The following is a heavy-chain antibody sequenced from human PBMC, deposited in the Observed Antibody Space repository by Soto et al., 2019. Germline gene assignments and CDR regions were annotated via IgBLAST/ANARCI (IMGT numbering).Heavy chain of an antibody. CDR2: IYHSGST. J-gene: IGHJ4*02. V-gene: IGHV4-38-2*01. CDR3: ANSWYYYDSSGYYHFDY. Sequence: SETLSLTCAVSGYSISSGYYWGWIRQPPGKGLEWIGSIYHSGSTYYNPSLKSRVTISVDTSKNQFSLKLSSVTAADTAVYYCANSWYYYDSSGYYHFDYWGQGTLVTVSS. D-gene: IGHD3-22*01. CDR1: GYSISSGYY.